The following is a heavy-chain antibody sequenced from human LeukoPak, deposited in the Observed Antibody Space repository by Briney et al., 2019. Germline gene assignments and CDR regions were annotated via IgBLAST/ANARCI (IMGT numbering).Heavy chain of an antibody. CDR2: IYYSGST. D-gene: IGHD6-19*01. Sequence: PSETLSLTCTVSGGSISSYYWSWIRQPPGKGLEWIGYIYYSGSTNYNPSLKSRVTISVDTSKNQFSLKLSSVTAADTPVYYCARRLRLDWFDPWGQGTLVTVSS. CDR1: GGSISSYY. J-gene: IGHJ5*02. V-gene: IGHV4-59*08. CDR3: ARRLRLDWFDP.